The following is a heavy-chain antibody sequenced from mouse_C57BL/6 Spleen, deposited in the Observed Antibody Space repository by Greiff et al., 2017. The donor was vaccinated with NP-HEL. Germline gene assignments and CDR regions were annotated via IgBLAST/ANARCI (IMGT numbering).Heavy chain of an antibody. V-gene: IGHV14-4*01. Sequence: EVQLQQSGAELVRPGASVKLSCTASGFNIKDDYMHWVKQRPEQGLEWIGWIDPENGDTEYASKFQGKATITADTSSNTAYLQLSSLTSEDTAVYYCTTGEGNDYAMDYWGQGTSVTVSS. CDR1: GFNIKDDY. CDR2: IDPENGDT. CDR3: TTGEGNDYAMDY. J-gene: IGHJ4*01. D-gene: IGHD2-1*01.